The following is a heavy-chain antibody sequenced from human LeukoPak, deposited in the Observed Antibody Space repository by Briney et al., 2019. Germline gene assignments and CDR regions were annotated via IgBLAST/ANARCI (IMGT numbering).Heavy chain of an antibody. CDR2: IKQDGSEK. CDR3: ARGSYYFDY. CDR1: GFTVSSNY. Sequence: GGSLRLSCAASGFTVSSNYMSWVRQAPGKGLEWVANIKQDGSEKYYVDSVKGRFTISRDNAKNSLYLQMNSLRAGDTAVYYCARGSYYFDYWGQGTLVTVSS. J-gene: IGHJ4*02. V-gene: IGHV3-7*01. D-gene: IGHD2-15*01.